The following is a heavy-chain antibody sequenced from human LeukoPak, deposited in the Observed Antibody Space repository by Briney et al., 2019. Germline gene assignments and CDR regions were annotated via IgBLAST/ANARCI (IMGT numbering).Heavy chain of an antibody. Sequence: GGSLRLSCAASGFTFSSYSMNWVRQAPGKGLEWVSSISSSSSYIYYADSVKGRFTISRDNAKNSLYLQMNSLRAEDTAVYYCARIDMIVQRKDAFDIWGQGTMVTVST. CDR2: ISSSSSYI. CDR3: ARIDMIVQRKDAFDI. J-gene: IGHJ3*02. D-gene: IGHD3-22*01. CDR1: GFTFSSYS. V-gene: IGHV3-21*01.